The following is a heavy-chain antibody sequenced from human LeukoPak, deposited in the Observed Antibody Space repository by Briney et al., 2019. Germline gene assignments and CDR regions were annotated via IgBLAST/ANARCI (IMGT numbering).Heavy chain of an antibody. J-gene: IGHJ4*02. CDR1: GYTFTGYY. CDR2: INPNSCGT. V-gene: IGHV1-2*06. Sequence: SVKVSCKASGYTFTGYYMHWVRQAPGQGLEWMGRINPNSCGTNYAQKFQGRVTMTRDTSISTAYMELSRLRSDDTAVYYCARARKGSGWYYFDYWGQGTLVTVSS. D-gene: IGHD6-19*01. CDR3: ARARKGSGWYYFDY.